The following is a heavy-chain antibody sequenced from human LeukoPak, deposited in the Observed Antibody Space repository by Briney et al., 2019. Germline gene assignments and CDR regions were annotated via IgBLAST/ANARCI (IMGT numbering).Heavy chain of an antibody. CDR2: IYSGGST. CDR3: ARESATDYYYCGMDV. V-gene: IGHV3-53*01. J-gene: IGHJ6*02. Sequence: PGGSLRLSCAASGFTVSSNYMSWVRQAPGKGLEWVSVIYSGGSTYYADSVKGRFTISRDNSKNTLYLQMNSLRAEDTAVYYCARESATDYYYCGMDVWGQGTTVTVSS. CDR1: GFTVSSNY.